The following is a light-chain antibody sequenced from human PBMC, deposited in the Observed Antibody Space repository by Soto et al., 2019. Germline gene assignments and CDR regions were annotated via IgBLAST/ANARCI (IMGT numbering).Light chain of an antibody. V-gene: IGKV3-11*01. CDR2: DAS. J-gene: IGKJ4*01. Sequence: EIVLTQSPATLSLSPGERATLSCRASQSVSSYLAWYQQKPGQAPRLLIYDASNRATGIPARFSGIGSGTDFTLTISILEPEDFAVYYCQQRSNWPPALTFGGGTKVEIK. CDR1: QSVSSY. CDR3: QQRSNWPPALT.